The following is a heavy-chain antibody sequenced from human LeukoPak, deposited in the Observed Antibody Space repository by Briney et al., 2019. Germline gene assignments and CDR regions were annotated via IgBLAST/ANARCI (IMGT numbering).Heavy chain of an antibody. CDR2: IYSGGST. Sequence: PGGSLRPSCAASGFTFSSYAMSWVRQAPGKGLEWVSVIYSGGSTYYADSVKGRFTISRDNSKNTLYLQVNSLRADDTAVYYCAKVIGLVDPFDYWGQGTLVTVSS. V-gene: IGHV3-23*03. CDR1: GFTFSSYA. D-gene: IGHD2-15*01. CDR3: AKVIGLVDPFDY. J-gene: IGHJ4*02.